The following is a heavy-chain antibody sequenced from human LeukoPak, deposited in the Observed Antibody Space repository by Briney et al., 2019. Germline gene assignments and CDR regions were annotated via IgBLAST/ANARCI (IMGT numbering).Heavy chain of an antibody. J-gene: IGHJ3*02. V-gene: IGHV4-34*01. CDR1: GGSFSGYY. CDR2: INHSGST. CDR3: ASWGFAAYDAFDI. Sequence: PSETLSLTCAVYGGSFSGYYWSWIRQPPGKGLEWIGEINHSGSTNYNPSLKSRVTISVDTSKNQFSLKLSSVTAADTAVYYCASWGFAAYDAFDIWGQGTMVTVSS. D-gene: IGHD6-13*01.